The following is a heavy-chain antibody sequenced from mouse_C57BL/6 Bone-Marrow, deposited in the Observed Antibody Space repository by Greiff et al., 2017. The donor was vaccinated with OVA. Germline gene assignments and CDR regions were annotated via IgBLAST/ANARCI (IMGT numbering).Heavy chain of an antibody. V-gene: IGHV7-3*01. CDR1: GFTFTNYY. J-gene: IGHJ2*01. D-gene: IGHD1-1*01. CDR3: ARYKGRVAVDYFDY. CDR2: IRNKPNGSTT. Sequence: EVKLMESGGGLVQPGDSLSLSCAASGFTFTNYYMSWVRQPPGKALEWLAFIRNKPNGSTTEYSASVKGRFTISRDNSQSILYLQMNALRAEDSATYYCARYKGRVAVDYFDYWGQGTALTDSS.